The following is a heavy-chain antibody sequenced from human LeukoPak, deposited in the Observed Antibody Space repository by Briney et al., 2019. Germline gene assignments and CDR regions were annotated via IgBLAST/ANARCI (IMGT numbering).Heavy chain of an antibody. Sequence: ASVKVSCKASGGTFRNYAISWVRQAPGQGLEWMGGIIPIFGTANYAQKFQGRVTITADESTSTVYMELSSLRSEDTAVYYCARVKYYDFWSGPFPARTFDPWGQGTLVTVSS. J-gene: IGHJ5*02. CDR3: ARVKYYDFWSGPFPARTFDP. D-gene: IGHD3-3*01. CDR2: IIPIFGTA. CDR1: GGTFRNYA. V-gene: IGHV1-69*01.